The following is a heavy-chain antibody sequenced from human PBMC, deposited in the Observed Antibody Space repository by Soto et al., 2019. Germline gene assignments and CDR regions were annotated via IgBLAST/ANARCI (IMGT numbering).Heavy chain of an antibody. CDR1: GFTFRNVW. Sequence: EVRLVESGGGLVKPGGSLRLSCAASGFTFRNVWMSWVRQAPGKGLEWVDRVKSRSDGGTTDYAAPVKGRFTVSRDDSQSTLSLQMDSLKIEDSAVYFCTTAAGGMWGADYWGQGTPVTVSS. D-gene: IGHD1-26*01. J-gene: IGHJ4*02. CDR3: TTAAGGMWGADY. CDR2: VKSRSDGGTT. V-gene: IGHV3-15*01.